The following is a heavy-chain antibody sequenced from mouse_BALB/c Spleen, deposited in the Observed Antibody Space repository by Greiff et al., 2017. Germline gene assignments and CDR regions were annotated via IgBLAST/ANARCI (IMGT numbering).Heavy chain of an antibody. J-gene: IGHJ1*01. CDR1: GFTFSSYA. CDR3: ARGWDYYGSSYDWYFDV. D-gene: IGHD1-1*01. V-gene: IGHV5-6-5*01. Sequence: EVQLQESGGGLVKPGGSLKLSCAASGFTFSSYAMSWVRQTPEKRLEWVASISSGGSTYYPDSVKGRFTISRDNARNILYLQMSSLRSEDTAMYYCARGWDYYGSSYDWYFDVWGAGTTVTVSS. CDR2: ISSGGST.